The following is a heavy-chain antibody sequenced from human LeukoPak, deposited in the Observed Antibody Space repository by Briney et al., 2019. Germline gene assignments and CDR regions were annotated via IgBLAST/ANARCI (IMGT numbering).Heavy chain of an antibody. Sequence: GGSLRLSCAASGLTFSSYGMHWVRQAPGKGLEWVAFIRYDGSNKYYADSVKGRFTISRDNSKNTLYLQMNSLRAEDTAVYYCAKDYLIAAAGYFDYWGQGTLVTVSS. V-gene: IGHV3-30*02. D-gene: IGHD6-13*01. J-gene: IGHJ4*02. CDR2: IRYDGSNK. CDR3: AKDYLIAAAGYFDY. CDR1: GLTFSSYG.